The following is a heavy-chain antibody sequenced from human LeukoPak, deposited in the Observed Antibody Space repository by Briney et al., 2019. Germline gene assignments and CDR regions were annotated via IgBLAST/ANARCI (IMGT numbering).Heavy chain of an antibody. CDR3: ARGVYIAAAQYAY. Sequence: SETLSLTCTVSGGSISSYYWSWIRQPPGKGLEWIGYIYYSGTTNYNPSLKSRVTISVDTSKNQFSLKLSSVTAADTAIYYCARGVYIAAAQYAYWGQGTLVTVSS. CDR1: GGSISSYY. J-gene: IGHJ4*02. D-gene: IGHD6-13*01. V-gene: IGHV4-59*01. CDR2: IYYSGTT.